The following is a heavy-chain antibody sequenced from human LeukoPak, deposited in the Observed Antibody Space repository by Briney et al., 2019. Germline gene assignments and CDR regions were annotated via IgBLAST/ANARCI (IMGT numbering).Heavy chain of an antibody. CDR1: GYSFTSYW. V-gene: IGHV5-51*01. CDR3: ARGAYGSGSLYYYYYMDV. D-gene: IGHD3-10*01. J-gene: IGHJ6*03. Sequence: GESLKISCKGSGYSFTSYWIGWVRQMPGKGLEWMGIIYPGDSDTRYSPSFQGQVTISADKSISTAYLQWSSLKASDTAMYYCARGAYGSGSLYYYYYMDVWGKGTTVTISS. CDR2: IYPGDSDT.